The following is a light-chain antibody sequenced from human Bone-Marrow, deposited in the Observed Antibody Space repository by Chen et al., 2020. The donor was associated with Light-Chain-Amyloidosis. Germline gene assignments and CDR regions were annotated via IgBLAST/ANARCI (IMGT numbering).Light chain of an antibody. J-gene: IGLJ1*01. CDR3: SAFTITNTLV. Sequence: QSALTQPASVSGSPGQSITISCTGTSSDVGGDNHVSWYQQHPDKAPKLMIYEVTNRPSWVPDRFSGPKSDNTGALTISGLQTEDEADYFCSAFTITNTLVIGSGTRVTVL. V-gene: IGLV2-14*01. CDR2: EVT. CDR1: SSDVGGDNH.